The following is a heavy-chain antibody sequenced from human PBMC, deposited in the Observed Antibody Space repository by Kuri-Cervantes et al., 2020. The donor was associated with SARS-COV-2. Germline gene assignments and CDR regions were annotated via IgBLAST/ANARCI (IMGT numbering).Heavy chain of an antibody. D-gene: IGHD2-2*01. V-gene: IGHV4-38-2*02. Sequence: GSLRLSCTVSGGSISSGYYWGWIRQPPGKGLEWIGSIYHSGSTYYNPSLKSRVTISVDTSKNQFSLKLSSVTAADTAVYYCARVRYCSSTSCRLGWYFDLWGRDTLVTVSS. CDR1: GGSISSGYY. CDR3: ARVRYCSSTSCRLGWYFDL. J-gene: IGHJ2*01. CDR2: IYHSGST.